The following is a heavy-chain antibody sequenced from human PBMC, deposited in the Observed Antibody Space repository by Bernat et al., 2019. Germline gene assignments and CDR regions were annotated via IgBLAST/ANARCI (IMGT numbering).Heavy chain of an antibody. CDR1: GASFSGYY. D-gene: IGHD6-19*01. V-gene: IGHV4-34*01. CDR2: INHSGST. CDR3: ARGSGQWLVRRPLDY. Sequence: QVQLQQWGAGLLKPSETLSLTCAVYGASFSGYYWSWIRQPPGKGLEWIGEINHSGSTNYNPSLKSRVTISVDTSKNQFSLKLSSVTAADTAVYYCARGSGQWLVRRPLDYWGQGTLVTVSS. J-gene: IGHJ4*02.